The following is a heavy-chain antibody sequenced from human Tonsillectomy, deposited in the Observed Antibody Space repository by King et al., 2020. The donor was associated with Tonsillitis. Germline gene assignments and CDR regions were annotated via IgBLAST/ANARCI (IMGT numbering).Heavy chain of an antibody. CDR3: ATGDYYDSSGFYYAGALDI. CDR2: CRNRANIHTT. J-gene: IGHJ3*02. V-gene: IGHV3-72*01. CDR1: GFTFSDHY. D-gene: IGHD3-22*01. Sequence: VQLVESGGGLVQPGGSLRLSCAASGFTFSDHYMDWVRQAPGKGLEWVGRCRNRANIHTTEYAPSVSGRFTISRADSKNSLYFQMNSLKTEDTAVYYCATGDYYDSSGFYYAGALDIWGQGTMVTVSS.